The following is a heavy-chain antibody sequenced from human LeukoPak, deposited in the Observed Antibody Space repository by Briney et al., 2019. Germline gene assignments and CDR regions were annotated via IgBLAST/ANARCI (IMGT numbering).Heavy chain of an antibody. Sequence: ASVKVSCKASGYTFTGYYMHWVRQAPGQGLEWMGRINPNSGGTNYAQKFQGRVTMTRDTSISTAYMELSRLRSDDTAVYYCAREGPIPGRYYDFWGQEGMDVWGQGTTVTVSS. CDR1: GYTFTGYY. V-gene: IGHV1-2*06. CDR3: AREGPIPGRYYDFWGQEGMDV. CDR2: INPNSGGT. J-gene: IGHJ6*02. D-gene: IGHD3-3*01.